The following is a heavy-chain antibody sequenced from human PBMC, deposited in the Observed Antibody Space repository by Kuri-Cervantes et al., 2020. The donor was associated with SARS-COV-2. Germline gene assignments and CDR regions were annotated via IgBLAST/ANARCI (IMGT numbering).Heavy chain of an antibody. CDR1: GFTFSSYG. V-gene: IGHV3-30*02. D-gene: IGHD6-13*01. Sequence: GESLKISCAASGFTFSSYGMHWVRQAPDKGLEWVAFIRYDGSNKYYADSVKGRFTISRDNSKNTLYLQMNSLRAEDTAVYHCAKRAGIYSYSSSWFDPWGQGTLVTVSS. CDR2: IRYDGSNK. CDR3: AKRAGIYSYSSSWFDP. J-gene: IGHJ5*02.